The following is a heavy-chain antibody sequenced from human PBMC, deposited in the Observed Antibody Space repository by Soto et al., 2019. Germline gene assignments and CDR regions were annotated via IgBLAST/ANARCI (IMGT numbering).Heavy chain of an antibody. CDR3: ARSITFFGVVINNGFAP. V-gene: IGHV3-7*01. J-gene: IGHJ5*02. CDR2: IKQDGSEK. Sequence: GGSLRLSCAAPGFTFSSYWMSWVRQAPGKGLEWVANIKQDGSEKYYVDSVKGRFTISRDNAKNSLYLQMNSLRAEDTAVYYCARSITFFGVVINNGFAPGGQGTLVTVSS. D-gene: IGHD3-3*01. CDR1: GFTFSSYW.